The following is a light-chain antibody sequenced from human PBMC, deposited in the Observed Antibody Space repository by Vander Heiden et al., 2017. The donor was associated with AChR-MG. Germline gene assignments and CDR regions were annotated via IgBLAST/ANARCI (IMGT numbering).Light chain of an antibody. CDR3: QQYGSPPLT. Sequence: DIVLPQSPGTLSLSPGERATLSWRAQQSVYSTYLAWYQQKPGQAPRLLIYSASTRDTGIPDRFSGSGSGTDFTLSISRLEPEDFAVYFCQQYGSPPLTFGGGTKVEIK. CDR2: SAS. V-gene: IGKV3-20*01. CDR1: QSVYSTY. J-gene: IGKJ4*01.